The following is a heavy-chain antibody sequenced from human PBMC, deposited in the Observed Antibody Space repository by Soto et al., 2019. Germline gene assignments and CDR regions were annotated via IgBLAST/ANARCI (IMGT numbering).Heavy chain of an antibody. V-gene: IGHV3-30*18. Sequence: GGSLRLSCAASGFTFSSYGMHWVRQAPGKGLEWVAVISYDGSNKYYADSVKGRFTISRDNSKNTLYLQMNSLRAEDTAVYYCAKISGGPYYDFWSGPTEFDYWGQGTLVTVSS. D-gene: IGHD3-3*01. CDR3: AKISGGPYYDFWSGPTEFDY. CDR2: ISYDGSNK. J-gene: IGHJ4*02. CDR1: GFTFSSYG.